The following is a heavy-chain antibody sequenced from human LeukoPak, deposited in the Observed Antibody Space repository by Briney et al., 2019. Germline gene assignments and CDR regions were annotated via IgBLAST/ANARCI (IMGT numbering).Heavy chain of an antibody. J-gene: IGHJ4*02. CDR1: GFTFSSSG. CDR2: ISYDGGRK. D-gene: IGHD7-27*01. V-gene: IGHV3-30*18. CDR3: AKDRSTTWGFDY. Sequence: GRSLRLSCAASGFTFSSSGMHWVRQAPGKGLAWVSFISYDGGRKYYADSVKGRFTISRDNSKDTLYLQMNSLTADDTAVYYCAKDRSTTWGFDYWGPGTLVTVSS.